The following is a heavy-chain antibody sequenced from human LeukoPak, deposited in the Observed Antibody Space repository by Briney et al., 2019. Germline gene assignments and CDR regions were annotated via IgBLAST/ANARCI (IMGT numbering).Heavy chain of an antibody. CDR1: GFTFSKYW. Sequence: GGSLRLSCAASGFTFSKYWKLWVRQAPGQGLESVSRINTDGTVTTYADSVKGRFTVSRDNADNTMFLQMNSVRDEDTAVYYCATKQWLAPPPDSWGQGTPVTVSS. CDR3: ATKQWLAPPPDS. V-gene: IGHV3-74*01. J-gene: IGHJ4*02. D-gene: IGHD6-19*01. CDR2: INTDGTVT.